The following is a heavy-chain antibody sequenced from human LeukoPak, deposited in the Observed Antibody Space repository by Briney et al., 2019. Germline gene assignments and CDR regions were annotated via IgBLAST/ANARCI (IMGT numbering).Heavy chain of an antibody. V-gene: IGHV4-39*01. CDR3: ARANQIMVRQDY. CDR2: IYYSGST. D-gene: IGHD3-10*01. CDR1: GGSISSSSYY. Sequence: SETLSLTCTVSGGSISSSSYYWGWIRQPPGKGLEWIGSIYYSGSTYYNPSLKSRVTISVDTSKNQFSLKLSSVAAADTAVYYCARANQIMVRQDYWGQGTLVTVSS. J-gene: IGHJ4*02.